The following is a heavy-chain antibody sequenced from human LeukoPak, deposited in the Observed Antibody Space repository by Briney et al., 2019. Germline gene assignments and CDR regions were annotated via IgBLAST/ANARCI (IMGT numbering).Heavy chain of an antibody. CDR1: GFTFSNAW. CDR3: TIVRGFCSGRSCLGY. J-gene: IGHJ4*02. D-gene: IGHD2-15*01. Sequence: GGSLRLSCAASGFTFSNAWMSWVRQAPGKGLEWVGRIKSKVDGGTTDYAAPVKGRFTISRDDSKDTLYLQMTSLKTEDAGVFYCTIVRGFCSGRSCLGYWGQGTLVTVSS. CDR2: IKSKVDGGTT. V-gene: IGHV3-15*01.